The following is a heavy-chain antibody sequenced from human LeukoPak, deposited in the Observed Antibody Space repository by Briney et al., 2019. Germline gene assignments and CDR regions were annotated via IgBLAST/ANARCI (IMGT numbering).Heavy chain of an antibody. J-gene: IGHJ4*02. Sequence: RGESLKSSCKGSGYSFTSYWSGWVRQMPGKGLEWMGIIYPGDSDTRYSPSIQGQVTISADKSISTAYLQWSSLKASDTAMYYCARRVGASYYFDYWGQGTLVTVSS. D-gene: IGHD1-26*01. CDR3: ARRVGASYYFDY. CDR1: GYSFTSYW. CDR2: IYPGDSDT. V-gene: IGHV5-51*01.